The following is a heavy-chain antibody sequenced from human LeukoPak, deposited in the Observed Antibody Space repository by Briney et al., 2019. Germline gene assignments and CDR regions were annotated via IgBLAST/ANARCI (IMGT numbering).Heavy chain of an antibody. D-gene: IGHD1-26*01. J-gene: IGHJ5*02. Sequence: SETLSLTCTVSGGSISSYYWSWIRQPPGKGLEWIGYIYYSGSTNYNPSLKSRVTISVDTSKNQFSLKLSSVTAADTAVYYCARDYRNNWFDPWGQGTLVTVSS. CDR2: IYYSGST. CDR3: ARDYRNNWFDP. V-gene: IGHV4-59*01. CDR1: GGSISSYY.